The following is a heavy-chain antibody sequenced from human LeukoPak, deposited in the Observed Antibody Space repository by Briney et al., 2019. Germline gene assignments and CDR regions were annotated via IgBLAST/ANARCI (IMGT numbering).Heavy chain of an antibody. CDR3: ARHYYGSGSYYKPPTYNWFDP. D-gene: IGHD3-10*01. CDR2: IYYSGST. CDR1: GGSISSGSYY. J-gene: IGHJ5*02. V-gene: IGHV4-39*01. Sequence: KPSETLSLTCTVSGGSISSGSYYWGWIRQPPGKGLEWIGSIYYSGSTYYNPSLKSRVTISVDTSKNQFSLKLSSVTAADTAVYYCARHYYGSGSYYKPPTYNWFDPWGQGTLVTVSS.